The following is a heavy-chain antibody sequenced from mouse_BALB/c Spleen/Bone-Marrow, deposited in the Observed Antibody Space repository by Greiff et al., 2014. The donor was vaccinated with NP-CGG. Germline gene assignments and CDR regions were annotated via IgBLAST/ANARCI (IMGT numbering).Heavy chain of an antibody. CDR1: GFSLTSYG. D-gene: IGHD1-1*01. CDR2: IWRGGST. J-gene: IGHJ2*01. V-gene: IGHV2-5*01. Sequence: VHLVESGPGLVQPSQSLSITCAVSGFSLTSYGVHWVRQSPGKGLEWLGVIWRGGSTDYNAAFMSRLSITKDNSKSQVFFKMNSLQADDTAIYYCVKNYYGSSDYWGQGTTLTVSS. CDR3: VKNYYGSSDY.